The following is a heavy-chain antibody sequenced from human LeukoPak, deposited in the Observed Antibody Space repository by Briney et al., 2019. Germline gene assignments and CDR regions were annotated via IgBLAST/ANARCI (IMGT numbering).Heavy chain of an antibody. CDR2: IYYSGST. V-gene: IGHV4-59*01. CDR1: SVSISSYS. CDR3: ARDRGFCSGGSCYRWFDP. D-gene: IGHD2-15*01. J-gene: IGHJ5*02. Sequence: SETLSLTCSVSSVSISSYSWSWIRQPPGKGLEWIGYIYYSGSTNCNPSLKSRVTISVDTSKKQFSLKLSSVTAADTAVYYCARDRGFCSGGSCYRWFDPWGQGTLVTVSS.